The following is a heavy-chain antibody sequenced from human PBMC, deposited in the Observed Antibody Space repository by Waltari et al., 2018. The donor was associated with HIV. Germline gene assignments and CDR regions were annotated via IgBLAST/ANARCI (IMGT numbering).Heavy chain of an antibody. CDR1: GYSFNSHA. J-gene: IGHJ4*02. CDR2: SDPGSGTA. V-gene: IGHV1-3*02. D-gene: IGHD3-10*01. Sequence: QVQLVQSGTELKRPGDSVKISCRASGYSFNSHAMHWILQAPGQGLQYVGWSDPGSGTAKFSKSFQTKVSFSRDTSATTAVMEMRNLKYEDVALFYCARGGASGGFDLWGQGTLVIVSS. CDR3: ARGGASGGFDL.